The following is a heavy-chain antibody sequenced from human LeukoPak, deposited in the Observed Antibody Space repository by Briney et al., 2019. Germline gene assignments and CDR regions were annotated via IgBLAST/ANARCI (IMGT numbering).Heavy chain of an antibody. CDR1: GYSISSGYY. J-gene: IGHJ5*02. D-gene: IGHD2-2*01. CDR3: AREGDIVVVPAAIPWFDP. CDR2: IYHSGST. V-gene: IGHV4-38-2*02. Sequence: SETLSLTCTVSGYSISSGYYWGWIRQPPGEGLEWIGSIYHSGSTYYNPSLKSRVTISVDTSKNQFSLKLSSVTAADTAVYYCAREGDIVVVPAAIPWFDPWGQGTLVTVSS.